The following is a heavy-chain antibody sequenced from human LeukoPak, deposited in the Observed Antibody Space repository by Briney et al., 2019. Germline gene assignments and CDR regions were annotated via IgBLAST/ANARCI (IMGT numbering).Heavy chain of an antibody. D-gene: IGHD1-26*01. J-gene: IGHJ4*02. CDR2: INSDGSST. Sequence: GGSLRLSCAASGFTFSSYWMHWVRQAPGKGLVWVSRINSDGSSTSYADSVKGRFTISRDNAKNTLYLQMNSLRAKDTAVYYCARGEEVGVTLFDYWGQGTLVTVSS. V-gene: IGHV3-74*01. CDR3: ARGEEVGVTLFDY. CDR1: GFTFSSYW.